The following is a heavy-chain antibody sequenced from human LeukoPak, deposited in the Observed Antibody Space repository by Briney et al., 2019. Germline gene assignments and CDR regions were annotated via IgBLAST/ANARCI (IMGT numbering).Heavy chain of an antibody. CDR3: ARGSNPVGYYYYYMDV. CDR1: GFTFSSYS. D-gene: IGHD4-11*01. CDR2: ISSSSSYI. V-gene: IGHV3-21*01. Sequence: PGGSLRLSCAASGFTFSSYSMNWVRQAPGKGLEWVSSISSSSSYIYYADSVKGRFTISRDNAKNSLYLQMNSLRAEDTAVYYCARGSNPVGYYYYYMDVGGKGTTVTVSS. J-gene: IGHJ6*03.